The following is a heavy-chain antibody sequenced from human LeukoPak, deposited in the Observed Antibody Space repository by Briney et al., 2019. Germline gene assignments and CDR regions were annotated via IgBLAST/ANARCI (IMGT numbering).Heavy chain of an antibody. D-gene: IGHD3-10*01. CDR3: ARGSGTITMVRGVFYGMDV. J-gene: IGHJ6*02. CDR1: GGTFSSYG. V-gene: IGHV1-69*13. CDR2: IIPIFGTP. Sequence: SVKVSCKASGGTFSSYGISWVRQAPGQGLEWMGGIIPIFGTPNYAQKFQGRVTITADESTSTAYMELSSLRSEDTAVYYCARGSGTITMVRGVFYGMDVWGQGTTVTVSS.